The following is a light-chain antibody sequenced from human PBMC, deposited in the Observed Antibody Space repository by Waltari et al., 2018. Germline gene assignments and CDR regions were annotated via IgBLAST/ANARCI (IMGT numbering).Light chain of an antibody. CDR1: QSVSNK. CDR3: QQYDDWPYT. J-gene: IGKJ2*01. V-gene: IGKV3-15*01. Sequence: EIVMTLSPATLSLSPGEGATLSCRASQSVSNKLAWYQQKPGQAPRLLIYGASTRATGIPARFSGSGYGTEFTLTISSLQSEDFAIYVCQQYDDWPYTFGQGTKLDI. CDR2: GAS.